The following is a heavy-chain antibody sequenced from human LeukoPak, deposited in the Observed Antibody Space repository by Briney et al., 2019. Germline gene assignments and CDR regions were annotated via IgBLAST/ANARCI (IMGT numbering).Heavy chain of an antibody. Sequence: GRSLRLSCTASGFTFSSYGMHWVRQAPGKGLEWVAVISYDGSNKYYADSVKGRFTISRDNSKNTLYLQMNSLRAEDTAVYYCAKLLENRINYYDSSGYYLQDYWGQGTLVTVSS. V-gene: IGHV3-30*18. CDR2: ISYDGSNK. CDR1: GFTFSSYG. J-gene: IGHJ4*02. CDR3: AKLLENRINYYDSSGYYLQDY. D-gene: IGHD3-22*01.